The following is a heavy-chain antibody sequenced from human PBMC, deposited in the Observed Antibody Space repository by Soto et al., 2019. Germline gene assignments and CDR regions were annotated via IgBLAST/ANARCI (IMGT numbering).Heavy chain of an antibody. Sequence: GGSLILSCAASGFTVSSNYMSWVRQAPGKGLEWVGRIKSKTDGGTTDYAAPVKGRFTISRDDSKNTLYLQMNSLKTEDTAVYYCTTDMWPQPGYWGQGTLVTVSS. J-gene: IGHJ4*02. CDR2: IKSKTDGGTT. D-gene: IGHD2-2*01. CDR3: TTDMWPQPGY. V-gene: IGHV3-15*01. CDR1: GFTVSSNY.